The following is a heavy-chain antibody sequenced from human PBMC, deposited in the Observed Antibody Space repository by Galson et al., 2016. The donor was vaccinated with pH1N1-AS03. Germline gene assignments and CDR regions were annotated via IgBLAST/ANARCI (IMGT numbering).Heavy chain of an antibody. CDR1: GFSISSTKMC. D-gene: IGHD2/OR15-2a*01. J-gene: IGHJ6*02. V-gene: IGHV2-70*11. CDR3: TRSNSDYFCENGVDD. Sequence: PALVKPPQTPTLTCTFSGFSISSTKMCVSWIRQPPGKALEWLARTDWDTDRYYNKSLRSRLTISKDTSKDQVVLTVTDLDPVDTATYYCTRSNSDYFCENGVDDWGQGTTVTVSS. CDR2: TDWDTDR.